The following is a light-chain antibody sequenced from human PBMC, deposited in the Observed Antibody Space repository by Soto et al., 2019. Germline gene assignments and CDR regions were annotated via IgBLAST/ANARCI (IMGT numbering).Light chain of an antibody. CDR3: QTWGSGIVV. J-gene: IGLJ2*01. CDR2: LNSDGSH. Sequence: QPVLTQSPSASASLGASVKLTCTLSSGHSNYAIAWHQQQPEKGPRYLMKLNSDGSHSKGDGIPDRFSGSSSGAERYLTISSLQSEDEADYYGQTWGSGIVVFGGGTKLTVL. CDR1: SGHSNYA. V-gene: IGLV4-69*01.